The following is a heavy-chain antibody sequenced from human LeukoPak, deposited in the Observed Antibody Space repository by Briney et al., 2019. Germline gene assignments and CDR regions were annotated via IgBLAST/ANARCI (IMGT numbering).Heavy chain of an antibody. V-gene: IGHV3-64D*06. Sequence: GGSLRLSCSASGFTFSRYAMHWVRQAPGRGLEYVSAISSNGGSTYYADSVKGRFTISRDNSKNTLYLQMSSLRAEDTAVYYCVKDGGYSGYETFGYWGQGTLVTVSS. D-gene: IGHD5-12*01. CDR3: VKDGGYSGYETFGY. J-gene: IGHJ4*02. CDR2: ISSNGGST. CDR1: GFTFSRYA.